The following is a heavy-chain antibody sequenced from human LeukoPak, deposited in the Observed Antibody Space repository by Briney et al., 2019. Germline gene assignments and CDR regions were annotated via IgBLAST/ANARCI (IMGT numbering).Heavy chain of an antibody. Sequence: GGSLRLSCAASGFTFSTYSMNWVRQAPGKGLEWVSPISSSSSYIYYADSVKGRFTISRDNAKNSLYLQMNSLRAEDTALYYCARLRTTGTFDYWGQGTLVTVSS. J-gene: IGHJ4*02. CDR2: ISSSSSYI. D-gene: IGHD1-1*01. CDR3: ARLRTTGTFDY. CDR1: GFTFSTYS. V-gene: IGHV3-21*01.